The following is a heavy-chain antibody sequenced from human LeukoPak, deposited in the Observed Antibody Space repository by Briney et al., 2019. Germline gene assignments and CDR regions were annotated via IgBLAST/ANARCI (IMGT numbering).Heavy chain of an antibody. V-gene: IGHV4-34*01. CDR2: INHSGST. CDR1: GGSFSGYY. CDR3: ARETYYDFWSGYYTGREIDY. J-gene: IGHJ4*02. Sequence: SETLSLTCAVYGGSFSGYYWSWLRQPPGKGLEWIGEINHSGSTNYNPSLTSRVTISVDTSKNQFSLKLSSVTAADTAVYYCARETYYDFWSGYYTGREIDYWGQGTLVTVSS. D-gene: IGHD3-3*01.